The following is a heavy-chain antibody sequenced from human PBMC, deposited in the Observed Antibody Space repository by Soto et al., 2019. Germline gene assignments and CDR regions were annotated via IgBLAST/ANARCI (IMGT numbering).Heavy chain of an antibody. D-gene: IGHD3-10*01. CDR2: INHSGST. V-gene: IGHV4-34*01. J-gene: IGHJ5*02. CDR3: ARTPRHYYGSGSYSYWFDP. CDR1: GGSFSGYY. Sequence: SETLSLTCAVYGGSFSGYYWSWIRQPPGKGLEWIGEINHSGSTNYNPSLKSRVTISVDTSKNQFSLKLSSVTAADTAVYYCARTPRHYYGSGSYSYWFDPWGQGTLVTVS.